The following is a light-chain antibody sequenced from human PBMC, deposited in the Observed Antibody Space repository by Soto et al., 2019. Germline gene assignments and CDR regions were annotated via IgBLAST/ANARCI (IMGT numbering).Light chain of an antibody. CDR3: QRYNSWPLS. J-gene: IGKJ4*01. CDR2: GAS. CDR1: QSVSSY. V-gene: IGKV3-15*01. Sequence: EIVLTQSPATLSLSPGERATLSCRASQSVSSYLAWYQQKPGQAPRLLIYGASTRATGVPARFSGGGSGTEFTLTINSLQSEDFAVYYCQRYNSWPLSFGGGTKVDIK.